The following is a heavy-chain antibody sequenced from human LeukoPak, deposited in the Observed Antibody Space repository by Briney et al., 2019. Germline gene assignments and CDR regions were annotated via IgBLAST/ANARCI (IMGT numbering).Heavy chain of an antibody. CDR3: ARCVGATRYYYYGMDV. CDR1: GGTFSSYA. V-gene: IGHV1-69*04. Sequence: ASVTVSCKASGGTFSSYAISWVRQAPGQGLEWMGRIIPILGIANYAQKFQGRVTITADKSTSTAYMELSSLRSEDTAVYYCARCVGATRYYYYGMDVWGQGTTVTVSS. J-gene: IGHJ6*02. D-gene: IGHD1-26*01. CDR2: IIPILGIA.